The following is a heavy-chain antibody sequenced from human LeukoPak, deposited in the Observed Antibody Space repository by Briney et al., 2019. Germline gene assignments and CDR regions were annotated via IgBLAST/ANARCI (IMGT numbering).Heavy chain of an antibody. J-gene: IGHJ3*02. CDR2: IYYSGST. D-gene: IGHD4-17*01. V-gene: IGHV4-59*08. CDR1: GGSISSYY. CDR3: ARRRYDAFDI. Sequence: SETLSLTCTVSGGSISSYYWSWIRQPPGKGLEWIGYIYYSGSTNYNPSLKSRVTISVDTSKNQFSLKLSSVTAADTAVYYCARRRYDAFDIWGQGTMVTVSS.